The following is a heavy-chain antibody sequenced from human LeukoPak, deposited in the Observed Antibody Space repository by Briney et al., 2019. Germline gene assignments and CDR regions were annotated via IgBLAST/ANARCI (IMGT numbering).Heavy chain of an antibody. J-gene: IGHJ4*02. V-gene: IGHV3-74*01. CDR2: INGDGSST. Sequence: GGSLRLSCAASGFTFSSYWMHWVRQAPGKGLVWVSRINGDGSSTIYADSVKGRFTISRDNAKNTLYLQMNSLRAEDTAVYYCIRGKTYSFDYWGQGTLITVSS. CDR1: GFTFSSYW. CDR3: IRGKTYSFDY.